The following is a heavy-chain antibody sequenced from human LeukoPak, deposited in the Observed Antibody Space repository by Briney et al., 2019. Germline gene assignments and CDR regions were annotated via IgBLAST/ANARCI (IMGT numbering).Heavy chain of an antibody. CDR1: GFTFSDYA. CDR2: ISKDGSDK. Sequence: GGSLRLSCAASGFTFSDYAMHWVRQAPGKGLERVAVISKDGSDKYYLGSVRGRFTISRDNSKNTVYLQMSSLRVDDTAVYYCAKAASSSWPSYYYGMDVWGQGTTVTVSS. CDR3: AKAASSSWPSYYYGMDV. J-gene: IGHJ6*02. V-gene: IGHV3-30-3*01. D-gene: IGHD6-13*01.